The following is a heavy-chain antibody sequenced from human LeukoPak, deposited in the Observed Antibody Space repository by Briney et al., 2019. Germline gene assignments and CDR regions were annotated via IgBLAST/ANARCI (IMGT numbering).Heavy chain of an antibody. Sequence: GGSLRLSCAASGFTFRSYWMSWVRQAPGKGLEWVANIKQDGSEKYYVDSVKGRFTISRDNAKNSLYLQMNSLRAEDTAVYYCARLGCSSTSCPLGDWFDPWGQGTLVTVS. V-gene: IGHV3-7*01. CDR3: ARLGCSSTSCPLGDWFDP. J-gene: IGHJ5*02. D-gene: IGHD2-2*01. CDR1: GFTFRSYW. CDR2: IKQDGSEK.